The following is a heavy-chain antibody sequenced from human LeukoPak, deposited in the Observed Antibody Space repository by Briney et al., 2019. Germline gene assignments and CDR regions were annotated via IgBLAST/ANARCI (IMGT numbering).Heavy chain of an antibody. Sequence: GRSLRLSCAASGFTFSSYAMRWVRQAPGKGLEWVAVISYDGSNKYYADCVKGRFTISRDNSKNTLYLQMNSLRAEDTAVYYCAGGRSTVTTKDAFDIWGQGTMVTVSS. V-gene: IGHV3-30-3*01. J-gene: IGHJ3*02. CDR3: AGGRSTVTTKDAFDI. CDR2: ISYDGSNK. D-gene: IGHD4-17*01. CDR1: GFTFSSYA.